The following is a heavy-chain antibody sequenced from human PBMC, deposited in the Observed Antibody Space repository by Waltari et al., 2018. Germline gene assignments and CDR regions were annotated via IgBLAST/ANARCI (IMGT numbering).Heavy chain of an antibody. D-gene: IGHD3-10*01. CDR3: SRSRFGGPLDY. Sequence: VQLVESGGGLVKPGGSLRLSCVASGFKFSAYAMNWVRQAPGKGLEWVAVISYDGSNKYYADSVKGRFTISRDNSKNTLYLQMNSLRAEDTAVYYCSRSRFGGPLDYWGQGTLVTVSS. J-gene: IGHJ4*02. CDR2: ISYDGSNK. V-gene: IGHV3-30*03. CDR1: GFKFSAYA.